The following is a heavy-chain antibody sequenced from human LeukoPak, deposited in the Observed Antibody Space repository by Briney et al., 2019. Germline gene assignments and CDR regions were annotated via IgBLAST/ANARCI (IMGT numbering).Heavy chain of an antibody. CDR3: ARAQGGQNIVATMVYYYYGMDV. V-gene: IGHV1-46*01. J-gene: IGHJ6*02. CDR2: INPSGGST. Sequence: GASVKVSCKASGYTFTSYYMHWVRQAPGQGLEWMGIINPSGGSTSYAQKFQGRVTMTRDTSTSTVYMELSSLRSEDTAVYYCARAQGGQNIVATMVYYYYGMDVWGQGTTVTVSS. CDR1: GYTFTSYY. D-gene: IGHD5-12*01.